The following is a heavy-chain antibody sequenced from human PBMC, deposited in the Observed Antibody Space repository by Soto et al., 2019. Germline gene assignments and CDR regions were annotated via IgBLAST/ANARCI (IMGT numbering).Heavy chain of an antibody. CDR1: GFTFSSYA. Sequence: GGSLRLSCAASGFTFSSYAMHWVRQAPGMGLEWVAVISYDGINKYYADSVKGRFTISRDNSKNTLWLQMNSLRAEDTAVYSCAREYSSSGTPYYYYYGMDVWGQGTTVTVSS. CDR3: AREYSSSGTPYYYYYGMDV. D-gene: IGHD6-6*01. CDR2: ISYDGINK. J-gene: IGHJ6*02. V-gene: IGHV3-30-3*01.